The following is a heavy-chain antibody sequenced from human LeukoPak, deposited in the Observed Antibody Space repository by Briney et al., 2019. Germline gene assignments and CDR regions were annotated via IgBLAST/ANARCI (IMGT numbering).Heavy chain of an antibody. D-gene: IGHD3-22*01. Sequence: PGGSLRLSCAASGFTFSSYGMHWVRQAPGKGLEWVAVIWYDGSNKYYADSVKGRFTISRDNSKNTLYLQMNGLRAEDTAVYYCARELEGAPYYYDSSGYYPLDYWGQGTLVTVSS. J-gene: IGHJ4*02. CDR1: GFTFSSYG. V-gene: IGHV3-33*01. CDR2: IWYDGSNK. CDR3: ARELEGAPYYYDSSGYYPLDY.